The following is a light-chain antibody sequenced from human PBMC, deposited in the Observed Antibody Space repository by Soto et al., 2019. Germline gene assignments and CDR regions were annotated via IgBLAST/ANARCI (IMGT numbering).Light chain of an antibody. CDR3: QQTYDDLWT. Sequence: DIQMTQSPSTLSASIGDSVSITCRASQSIHRYLNWYQQKPGQSPKLLIDVASSLRSGVPSRFSGGGSGTDYTLTISSLQPEDFATFYCQQTYDDLWTFGPGTEV. CDR1: QSIHRY. J-gene: IGKJ1*01. V-gene: IGKV1-39*01. CDR2: VAS.